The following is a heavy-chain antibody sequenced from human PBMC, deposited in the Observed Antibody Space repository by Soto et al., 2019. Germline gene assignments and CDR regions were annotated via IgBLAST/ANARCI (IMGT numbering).Heavy chain of an antibody. CDR1: GGSISSSSYY. CDR2: IYYSGST. D-gene: IGHD1-26*01. CDR3: ARPSGGYLYYFDY. V-gene: IGHV4-39*01. J-gene: IGHJ4*02. Sequence: QLQLQESGPGLVKPSETLSLTCTVSGGSISSSSYYWGWIRQPPGKGLEWIGSIYYSGSTYYNPSLKSRVTISVDTSKNQFSLKLSSVTAADTAVYYCARPSGGYLYYFDYWGQGTLVTVSS.